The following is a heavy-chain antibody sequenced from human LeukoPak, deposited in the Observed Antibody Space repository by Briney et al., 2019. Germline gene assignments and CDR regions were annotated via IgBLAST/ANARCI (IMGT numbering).Heavy chain of an antibody. Sequence: GGSLRLSCAASGFTFSSHLMHWVRQAPGKGLEWVAVISYDGSNKYYADSVKGRFTISRDNSKNTLYLQMNSLRAEDTAVYYCAKDRTSGSHTGDYWGQGTLVTVSS. J-gene: IGHJ4*02. V-gene: IGHV3-30*18. CDR1: GFTFSSHL. CDR2: ISYDGSNK. D-gene: IGHD1-26*01. CDR3: AKDRTSGSHTGDY.